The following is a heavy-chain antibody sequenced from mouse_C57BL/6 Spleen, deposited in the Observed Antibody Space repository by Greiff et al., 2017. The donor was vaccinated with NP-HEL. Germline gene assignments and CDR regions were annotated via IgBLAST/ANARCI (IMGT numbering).Heavy chain of an antibody. Sequence: QVQLQQPGAELVKPGASVKLSCKASGYTFTSYWMQWVKQRPGQGLEWIGEIDPSDSYTNYNQKFKGKATFTVDTSSSTAYMQRSSLTSEDSAVYYCAISYDYPFAYWGQGTLVTVSA. D-gene: IGHD2-4*01. CDR1: GYTFTSYW. CDR3: AISYDYPFAY. CDR2: IDPSDSYT. J-gene: IGHJ3*01. V-gene: IGHV1-50*01.